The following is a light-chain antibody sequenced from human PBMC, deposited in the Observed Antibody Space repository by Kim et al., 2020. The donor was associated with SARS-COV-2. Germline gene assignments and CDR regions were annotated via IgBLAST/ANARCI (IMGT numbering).Light chain of an antibody. CDR1: QSVSSN. V-gene: IGKV3-15*01. CDR3: QQYNSWPRT. Sequence: VSPGERATLSCRASQSVSSNLAGYQQKPGQAPRLLIYGASTRATGIPARFSGSGSGTEFTLTISSLQSEDFADYYCQQYNSWPRTFGQGTKVDIK. CDR2: GAS. J-gene: IGKJ1*01.